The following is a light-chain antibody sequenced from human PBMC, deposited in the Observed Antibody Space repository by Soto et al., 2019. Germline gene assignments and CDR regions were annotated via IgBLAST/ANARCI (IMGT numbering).Light chain of an antibody. CDR1: QSISSW. CDR3: QQYNSYSVT. CDR2: DAS. V-gene: IGKV1-5*01. J-gene: IGKJ1*01. Sequence: DIQMTQSPPTLSASVGDRVTITCRASQSISSWLAWFQQKPGKAPKLLIYDASNLQSGVPSRFSGSGSGTEFTLTISSLQPDDFATYSCQQYNSYSVTFGQGTKVEIK.